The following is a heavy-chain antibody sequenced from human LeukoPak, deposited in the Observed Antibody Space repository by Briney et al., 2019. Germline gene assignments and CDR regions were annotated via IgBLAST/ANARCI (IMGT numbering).Heavy chain of an antibody. V-gene: IGHV1-69*06. CDR3: AGGRTDIVVVPATLRNYYFDY. CDR2: IMPMFGKT. Sequence: SVKVSCKASGGTFSSYDISWVRQAPGQGLEWMGGIMPMFGKTNYTQKFQGRVTTTADKATSTAYMELSSLRSEDTAVYYCAGGRTDIVVVPATLRNYYFDYWGQGTLVTVSS. CDR1: GGTFSSYD. J-gene: IGHJ4*02. D-gene: IGHD2-2*01.